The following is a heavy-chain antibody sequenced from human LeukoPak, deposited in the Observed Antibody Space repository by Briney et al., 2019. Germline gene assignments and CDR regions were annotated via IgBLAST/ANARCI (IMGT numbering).Heavy chain of an antibody. D-gene: IGHD4-23*01. J-gene: IGHJ4*02. CDR3: ARRGDGGRSFDY. CDR2: IYGGGNT. V-gene: IGHV3-53*01. CDR1: GFTVSGSY. Sequence: GGSLRLSCAASGFTVSGSYMNWVRQAPGKGLEWVALIYGGGNTYYADSVKGRFTISRDNSKNTLYLQMNSLRAEDTAVYYCARRGDGGRSFDYWGQGTLVTVSS.